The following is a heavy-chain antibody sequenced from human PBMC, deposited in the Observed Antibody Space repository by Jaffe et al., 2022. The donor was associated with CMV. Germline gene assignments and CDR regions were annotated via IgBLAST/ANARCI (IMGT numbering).Heavy chain of an antibody. Sequence: QVQLVQSGAEVKKPGASVKVSCKASGYTFTSYYMHWVRQAPGQGLEWMGIINPSGGSTSYAQKFQGRVTMTRDTSTSTVYMELSSLRSEDTAVYYCARVIPDYYDSSGYFDYWGQGTLVTVSS. J-gene: IGHJ4*02. CDR1: GYTFTSYY. CDR3: ARVIPDYYDSSGYFDY. D-gene: IGHD3-22*01. V-gene: IGHV1-46*01. CDR2: INPSGGST.